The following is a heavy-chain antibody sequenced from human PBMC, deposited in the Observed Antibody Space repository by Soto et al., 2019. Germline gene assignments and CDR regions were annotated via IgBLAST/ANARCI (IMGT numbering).Heavy chain of an antibody. CDR1: GFTFSTYW. J-gene: IGHJ4*02. CDR3: ARLYSSSPFDY. D-gene: IGHD6-6*01. CDR2: INSDGSST. V-gene: IGHV3-74*01. Sequence: PVGSLRLSCAASGFTFSTYWMHWVRQAPGKGLVWVSRINSDGSSTSYADSVKGRFTISRDNAKNTLYLQMNSLRAEDTAVYYCARLYSSSPFDYWGQGTLVTVSS.